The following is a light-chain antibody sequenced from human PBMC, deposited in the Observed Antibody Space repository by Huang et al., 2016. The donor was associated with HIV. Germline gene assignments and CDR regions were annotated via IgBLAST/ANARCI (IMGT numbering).Light chain of an antibody. J-gene: IGKJ4*01. V-gene: IGKV3-11*01. CDR2: RAA. CDR3: QERIHWPRPT. Sequence: EIVLTQSPATLSLSPGERATLACRASQNVTDSLAWLRQKTGQAPSLLIYRAANRATGTPARFSGSGSGTDFTLTISSLEPEEFAIYYCQERIHWPRPTCGGGTKVEIK. CDR1: QNVTDS.